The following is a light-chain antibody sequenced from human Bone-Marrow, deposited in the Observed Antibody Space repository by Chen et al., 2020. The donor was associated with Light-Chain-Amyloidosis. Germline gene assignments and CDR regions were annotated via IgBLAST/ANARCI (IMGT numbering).Light chain of an antibody. CDR2: RDT. V-gene: IGLV3-25*03. CDR3: QSADSSGTYAVI. Sequence: SYELTQPPSVSVSPGQTARITCSGDDLPTKYAYWYQQKPGQAPVLVIHRDTERPSGISERFSGSSSGTPATLAISGVQAEDADDYQCQSADSSGTYAVIFGGGTTLTVL. J-gene: IGLJ2*01. CDR1: DLPTKY.